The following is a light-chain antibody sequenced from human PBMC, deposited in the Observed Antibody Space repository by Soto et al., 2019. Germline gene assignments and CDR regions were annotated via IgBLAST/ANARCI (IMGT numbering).Light chain of an antibody. V-gene: IGKV1-39*01. Sequence: DIEMTQSPSSLSASVGDRVTITCRASQSINNYLNWYQQKPGKAPKLLIYAASSLQSGVPSRFSGSGSGTDFTLTISSLQPEDFATYYCQQSYSTHTWTFGQGTKVDIK. CDR1: QSINNY. J-gene: IGKJ1*01. CDR2: AAS. CDR3: QQSYSTHTWT.